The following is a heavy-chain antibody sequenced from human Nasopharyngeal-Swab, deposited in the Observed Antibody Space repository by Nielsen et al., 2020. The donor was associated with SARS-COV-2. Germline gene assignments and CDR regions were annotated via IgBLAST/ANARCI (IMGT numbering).Heavy chain of an antibody. CDR2: IYSGGSST. J-gene: IGHJ4*02. V-gene: IGHV3-23*03. Sequence: GGSLRLSCAASGFTFSSYAMSWVRQAPGKGLEWVSVIYSGGSSTYYADSVKGRFTISRDNSKNTLYLQMNSPRAEDTAVYYCAKVGGSGWYSDYWGQGTLVTVSS. CDR1: GFTFSSYA. D-gene: IGHD6-19*01. CDR3: AKVGGSGWYSDY.